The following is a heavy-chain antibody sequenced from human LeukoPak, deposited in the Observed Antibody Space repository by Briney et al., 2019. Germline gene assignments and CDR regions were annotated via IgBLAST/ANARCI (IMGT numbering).Heavy chain of an antibody. Sequence: SETLSLTCTVSGGSISSSSYYWGWIRQPPGKGLEWIGSIYYSGSTYYNPSLKSRVTISVDTSKNQFSLELSSVTAADTAVYYCARVGQLLSNWFDPWGQGTLVTVSS. J-gene: IGHJ5*02. CDR1: GGSISSSSYY. CDR2: IYYSGST. CDR3: ARVGQLLSNWFDP. D-gene: IGHD2-2*01. V-gene: IGHV4-39*07.